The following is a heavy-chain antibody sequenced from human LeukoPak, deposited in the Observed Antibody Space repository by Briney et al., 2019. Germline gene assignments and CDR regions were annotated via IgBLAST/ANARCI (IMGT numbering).Heavy chain of an antibody. D-gene: IGHD6-6*01. V-gene: IGHV4-34*01. CDR1: GGSFSGYY. Sequence: PSETLSLTCAVYGGSFSGYYWSWIRQPPGKGLEWIGEINHSGSTNYNPSLKSRVTISVDTSKNQFSLKLSSVTAADTAVYNCARARSGQLAIQHWGQGTLVTVSS. CDR2: INHSGST. J-gene: IGHJ1*01. CDR3: ARARSGQLAIQH.